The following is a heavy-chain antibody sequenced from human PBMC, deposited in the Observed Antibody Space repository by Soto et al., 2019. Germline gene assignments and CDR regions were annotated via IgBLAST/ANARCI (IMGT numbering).Heavy chain of an antibody. J-gene: IGHJ4*02. CDR3: ARDHGYDFWSGYYTQDYFDY. V-gene: IGHV4-59*01. CDR2: IYYSGST. CDR1: GGSISSYY. Sequence: SETLSLTCTVSGGSISSYYWSWIRQPPGKGLEWIGYIYYSGSTNYNPSLKSRVTISVDTSKNQFSLKLSSVTAADTAVYYCARDHGYDFWSGYYTQDYFDYWGQGTLVTVSS. D-gene: IGHD3-3*01.